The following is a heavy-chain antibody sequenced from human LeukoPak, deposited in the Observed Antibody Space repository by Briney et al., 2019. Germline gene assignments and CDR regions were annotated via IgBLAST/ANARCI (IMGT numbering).Heavy chain of an antibody. J-gene: IGHJ3*02. CDR1: GFSLSTSGVG. D-gene: IGHD6-13*01. Sequence: SGPTLVKPTQTLTLTCTFSGFSLSTSGVGVGWIRQPPGKALEWLALIYWDDDKRYSPSLKSRLTITKDTSKNQVVLTMTNMDPVDTATYYCALTRYYSSSWSSDACDIWGQGTMVTVSS. V-gene: IGHV2-5*02. CDR3: ALTRYYSSSWSSDACDI. CDR2: IYWDDDK.